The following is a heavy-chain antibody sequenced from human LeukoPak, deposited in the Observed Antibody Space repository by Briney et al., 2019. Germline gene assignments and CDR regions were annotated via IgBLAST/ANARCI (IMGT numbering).Heavy chain of an antibody. CDR3: ATGARGWYVDN. Sequence: PSETLSLTCAVSGGSISSGGYYWSWIRQPPGKGLEWIGEINHSGSTNYNPSLKSRVTISIDTSKNQFSLKLSSVTAADTAVYYCATGARGWYVDNWGQGTLVTVSS. V-gene: IGHV4-34*01. J-gene: IGHJ4*02. CDR2: INHSGST. D-gene: IGHD6-19*01. CDR1: GGSISSGGYY.